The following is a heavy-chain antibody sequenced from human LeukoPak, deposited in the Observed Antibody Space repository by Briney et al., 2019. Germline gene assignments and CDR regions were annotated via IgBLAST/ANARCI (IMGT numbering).Heavy chain of an antibody. J-gene: IGHJ1*01. CDR1: GGSISSYY. CDR2: IYYSGST. D-gene: IGHD3-22*01. Sequence: PSETLSLTCTVSGGSISSYYWSWIRQPPGKGLEWIGYIYYSGSTKYNPYIKSGVTTSVEASTKKFSLKLSTVTAAETAVYYCVGDAVGYSSGYYSAEYFQHWGQGTLVTVSS. CDR3: VGDAVGYSSGYYSAEYFQH. V-gene: IGHV4-59*01.